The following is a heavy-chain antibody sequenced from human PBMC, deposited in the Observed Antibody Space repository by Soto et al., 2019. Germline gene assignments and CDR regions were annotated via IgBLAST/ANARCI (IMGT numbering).Heavy chain of an antibody. Sequence: EVQLLESGGGLVQPGGSLRLSCAASGFTFRNYVMSWVRQAPGKGLEWLSTISGSGSDTYYADSVRGRFVISRDNSKNTLYLQMDILGAEDTAVYYCGKLAWLGDLPGHYSWGQGTLVTVSS. V-gene: IGHV3-23*01. D-gene: IGHD3-10*01. CDR1: GFTFRNYV. CDR2: ISGSGSDT. J-gene: IGHJ4*02. CDR3: GKLAWLGDLPGHYS.